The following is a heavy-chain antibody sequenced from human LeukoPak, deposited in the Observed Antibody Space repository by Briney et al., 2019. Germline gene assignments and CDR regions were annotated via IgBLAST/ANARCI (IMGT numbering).Heavy chain of an antibody. CDR3: ARDGEGQGYCSGGSCYGTDY. J-gene: IGHJ4*02. D-gene: IGHD2-15*01. Sequence: GGSLRLSCAASGFTLSTYGMHWVRQAPGKGLEWVAVIWYDGSNKYYADSVKGRFTISRDNSKNTLYLQMNSLRAEDTAVYYCARDGEGQGYCSGGSCYGTDYWGQGTLVTVSS. CDR1: GFTLSTYG. V-gene: IGHV3-33*08. CDR2: IWYDGSNK.